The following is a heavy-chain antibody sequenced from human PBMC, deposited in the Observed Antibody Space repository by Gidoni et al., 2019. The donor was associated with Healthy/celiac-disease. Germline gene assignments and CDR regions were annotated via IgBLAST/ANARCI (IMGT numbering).Heavy chain of an antibody. D-gene: IGHD6-13*01. CDR3: AREGVGTAAGVIDY. CDR1: GGSLSSGGYY. V-gene: IGHV4-31*03. CDR2: IYSSGST. Sequence: QVQLQESGPGLVTPSQTLSLTCTVSGGSLSSGGYYRSWTRQHPGKGLEWIGYIYSSGSTYYNPSLKSRVTISVDTSKNQFSLKLSAVTAADTAVYYCAREGVGTAAGVIDYWGQGTLVTVSS. J-gene: IGHJ4*02.